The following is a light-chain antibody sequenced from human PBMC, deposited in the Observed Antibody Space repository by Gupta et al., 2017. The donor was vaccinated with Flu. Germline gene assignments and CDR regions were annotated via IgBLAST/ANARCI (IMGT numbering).Light chain of an antibody. J-gene: IGLJ2*01. CDR3: AVWDDSLRML. Sequence: QSVLTQPPSASGTPGQRVTISCSGSSSNIGSNYVYWYQQFPGTAPKLLIYRNDQRPSGVPDRFSGSKSGTSASLAISGLRSEDEADYYCAVWDDSLRMLFGGGTKLTVL. CDR1: SSNIGSNY. V-gene: IGLV1-47*01. CDR2: RND.